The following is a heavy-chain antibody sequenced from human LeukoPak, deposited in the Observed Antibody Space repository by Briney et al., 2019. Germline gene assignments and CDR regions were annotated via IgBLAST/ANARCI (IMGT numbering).Heavy chain of an antibody. J-gene: IGHJ4*02. CDR2: ISYDGSNK. D-gene: IGHD1-26*01. V-gene: IGHV3-30*04. Sequence: GGSLRLSCAASGFTFSSYAMHWVRQAPGKGLEWVAVISYDGSNKYYADSVKGRFTISRDNSKNTLYLQMNSLRAEDTAVYYCARQIIVGAAKAFDYWGQGTLVTVSS. CDR1: GFTFSSYA. CDR3: ARQIIVGAAKAFDY.